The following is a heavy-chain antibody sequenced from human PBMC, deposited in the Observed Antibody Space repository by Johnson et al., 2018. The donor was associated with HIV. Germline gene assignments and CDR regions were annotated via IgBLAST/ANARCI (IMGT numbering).Heavy chain of an antibody. D-gene: IGHD5-12*01. CDR2: ISYDGSNK. CDR3: AREGVVATITDAFDI. CDR1: GFTFSSYA. Sequence: QEKLVESGGGVVQPGRSLRLSCAASGFTFSSYAMHWVRQAPGKGLEWVAVISYDGSNKYYADSVKGRFTISRDNSKNTLYLQMNSLRAEDTAVYYCAREGVVATITDAFDIWGQGTMVTVSS. J-gene: IGHJ3*02. V-gene: IGHV3-30*14.